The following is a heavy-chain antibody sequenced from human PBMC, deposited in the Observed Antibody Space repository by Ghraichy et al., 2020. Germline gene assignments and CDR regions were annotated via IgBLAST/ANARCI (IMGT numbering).Heavy chain of an antibody. J-gene: IGHJ6*02. V-gene: IGHV3-7*01. Sequence: GGSLRLSCAASGFTFRSYWMSWVRQPPGKGLEWVANINQDGSEKDYVDSVKGRFTISRDNAKNSLYLQMNSLRAEDTAVYYCARVPGIVGATPYYGLDVWGPGTTVTVSS. CDR3: ARVPGIVGATPYYGLDV. CDR2: INQDGSEK. D-gene: IGHD1-26*01. CDR1: GFTFRSYW.